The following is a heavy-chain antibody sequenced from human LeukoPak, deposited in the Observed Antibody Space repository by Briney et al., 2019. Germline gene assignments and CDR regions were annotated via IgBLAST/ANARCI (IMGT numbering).Heavy chain of an antibody. CDR3: ARTAYYYDSEYFDY. V-gene: IGHV4-4*07. J-gene: IGHJ4*02. CDR1: GVSISSYY. CDR2: TYTIGGT. Sequence: SESPSLTWTLSGVSISSYYCSWIRQPAGNGMEWIGRTYTIGGTKYTPSLKSRVTMSVEKSRNQFSLKLNSVTAADTAVYYCARTAYYYDSEYFDYWGQGTLVTVSS. D-gene: IGHD3-22*01.